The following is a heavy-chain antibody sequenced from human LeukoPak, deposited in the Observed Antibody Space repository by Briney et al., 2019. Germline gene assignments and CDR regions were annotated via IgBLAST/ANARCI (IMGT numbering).Heavy chain of an antibody. CDR2: ITDTGDRT. D-gene: IGHD3-3*01. CDR3: ARDPRAYYDFWSGYYGVWFDP. V-gene: IGHV3-23*01. Sequence: GGSLRLSCAASAFSFSTYAMSWVRQAPGKGLEWVSSITDTGDRTYYTDSAKGRFTISRDNAKNSLYLQMNSLRAEDTAVYYCARDPRAYYDFWSGYYGVWFDPWGQGTLVTVSS. CDR1: AFSFSTYA. J-gene: IGHJ5*02.